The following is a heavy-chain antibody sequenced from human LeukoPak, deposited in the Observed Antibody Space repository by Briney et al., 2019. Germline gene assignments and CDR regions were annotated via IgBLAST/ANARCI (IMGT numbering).Heavy chain of an antibody. Sequence: KASETLSLTCAVYGGSFSGYSWSWIRQPPGKGLEWIGEINHSGGTNYNPSLKSRVTISVDTSKNQFSLKLSSVTAADTAVYYCATQILLCHYYWGQGTLVTVSS. CDR2: INHSGGT. CDR1: GGSFSGYS. V-gene: IGHV4-34*01. CDR3: ATQILLCHYY. D-gene: IGHD2/OR15-2a*01. J-gene: IGHJ4*02.